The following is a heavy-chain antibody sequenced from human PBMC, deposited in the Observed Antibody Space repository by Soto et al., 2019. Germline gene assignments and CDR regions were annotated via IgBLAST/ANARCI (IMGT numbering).Heavy chain of an antibody. V-gene: IGHV5-51*01. CDR3: ARHRTSDEYSYGFYYYYYMDV. CDR2: IYPGDSDT. D-gene: IGHD5-18*01. J-gene: IGHJ6*03. CDR1: GYSFTSYW. Sequence: GESLKISCKGSGYSFTSYWIGWVRQMPGKGLEWMGIIYPGDSDTRYSPSFQGQVTISADKSISTAYLQWSSLKASDTAMYYCARHRTSDEYSYGFYYYYYMDVWGKGTTVTVSS.